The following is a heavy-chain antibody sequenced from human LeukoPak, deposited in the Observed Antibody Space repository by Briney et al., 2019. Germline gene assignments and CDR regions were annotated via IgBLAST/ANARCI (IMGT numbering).Heavy chain of an antibody. D-gene: IGHD1-26*01. CDR2: ISSSNTYT. CDR3: ARSRSYYPADY. J-gene: IGHJ4*02. Sequence: PGGSLRLSCAASGFTFSDYYMSWIRQAPGKGLEWVSYISSSNTYTNYAGSVKGRFTISRDDAKNSLYLQTNSLRAEDTAVYYCARSRSYYPADYWGQGTPVTVSS. V-gene: IGHV3-11*03. CDR1: GFTFSDYY.